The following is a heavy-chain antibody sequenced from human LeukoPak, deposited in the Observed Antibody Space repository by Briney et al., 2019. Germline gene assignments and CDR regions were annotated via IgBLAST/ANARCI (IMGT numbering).Heavy chain of an antibody. CDR3: ARVYDFWSGYYHFDY. CDR2: TNPNSGGT. CDR1: GYTFTGYY. V-gene: IGHV1-2*02. D-gene: IGHD3-3*01. J-gene: IGHJ4*02. Sequence: ASVKVSCKASGYTFTGYYMHWVRQAPGQGLEWMGWTNPNSGGTNYAQKFQGRVTMTRDTSISTAYMELSRLRSDDTAVYYCARVYDFWSGYYHFDYWGQGTLVTVSS.